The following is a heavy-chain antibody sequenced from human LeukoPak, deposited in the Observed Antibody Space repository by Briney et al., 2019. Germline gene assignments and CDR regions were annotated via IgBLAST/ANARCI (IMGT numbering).Heavy chain of an antibody. CDR3: ARDRKYYYDSSGYPRSHFDY. CDR1: GFTFSSYS. Sequence: GGSLRLSCAASGFTFSSYSMNWVRQAPGEGLEWVSSISSSSYIYYADSVKGRFTISRDNAKNSLYLQMNSLRAEDTAVYYCARDRKYYYDSSGYPRSHFDYWGQGTLVTVSS. D-gene: IGHD3-22*01. J-gene: IGHJ4*02. CDR2: ISSSSYI. V-gene: IGHV3-21*01.